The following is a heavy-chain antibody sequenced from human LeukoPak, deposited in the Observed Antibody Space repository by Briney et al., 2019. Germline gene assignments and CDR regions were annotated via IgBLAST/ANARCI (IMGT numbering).Heavy chain of an antibody. CDR2: INQDGSEK. V-gene: IGHV3-7*05. J-gene: IGHJ3*02. CDR1: GFTFSNYW. Sequence: GGSLRLSCAVSGFTFSNYWMSWVRQGPGKGLEWVANINQDGSEKYYVDSVKGRFTISRDNARNSLYLQMNSLRAEDTAVYYCARKGGSKVRGVIMDAFDMWGQGTMVTVSS. D-gene: IGHD3-10*01. CDR3: ARKGGSKVRGVIMDAFDM.